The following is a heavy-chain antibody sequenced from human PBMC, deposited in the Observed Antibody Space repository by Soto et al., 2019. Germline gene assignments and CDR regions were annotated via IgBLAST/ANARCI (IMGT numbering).Heavy chain of an antibody. V-gene: IGHV3-33*01. D-gene: IGHD2-15*01. CDR1: GFTFSSYG. CDR3: ARDPRYCSGGSCYPEYYFDY. CDR2: IWYDGSNK. J-gene: IGHJ4*02. Sequence: PGGSLRLSCAASGFTFSSYGMHWVRQAQGKGLEWVAVIWYDGSNKYYADSVKGRFTISRDNSKNTLYLQMNSLRAEDMAVYYCARDPRYCSGGSCYPEYYFDYWGQGTLVTVSS.